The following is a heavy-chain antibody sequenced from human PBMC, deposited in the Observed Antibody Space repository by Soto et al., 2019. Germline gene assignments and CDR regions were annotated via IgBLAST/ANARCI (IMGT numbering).Heavy chain of an antibody. V-gene: IGHV4-31*03. CDR1: GGSISSGGYF. D-gene: IGHD6-13*01. CDR3: ARFAREENPKVGSWYYFDY. J-gene: IGHJ4*02. CDR2: IYYSGRT. Sequence: QVQLQESGPGLVKPSQTLSLTCTVSGGSISSGGYFWSWVRQHPGKGLEWIGNIYYSGRTYYNPSLKSRVTISVDTSKNQFSLKLSSVTAADTAVYYCARFAREENPKVGSWYYFDYWGQGTRVTLSS.